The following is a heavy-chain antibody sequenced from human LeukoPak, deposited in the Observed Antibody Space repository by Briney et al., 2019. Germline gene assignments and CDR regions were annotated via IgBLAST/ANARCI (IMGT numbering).Heavy chain of an antibody. CDR3: ARESGSPYYYGMDV. V-gene: IGHV3-53*01. Sequence: PGGSLRISCAASEFTVSSNYMSWVRQAPGKGLEWGSVIYSGGSTYYADSVKGRFTISRDNSKNTLYLQMNSLRAEDTAVYYCARESGSPYYYGMDVWGQGTTVTVSS. CDR1: EFTVSSNY. D-gene: IGHD1-26*01. CDR2: IYSGGST. J-gene: IGHJ6*02.